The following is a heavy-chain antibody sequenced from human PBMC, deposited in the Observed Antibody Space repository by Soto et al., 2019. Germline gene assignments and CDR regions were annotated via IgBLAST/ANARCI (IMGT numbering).Heavy chain of an antibody. CDR2: ISGSGGST. CDR1: GFTFSSYA. Sequence: LRLSCAASGFTFSSYAMSWVRQAPGKGLEWVSAISGSGGSTYYADSVKGRFTISRDNSKNTLYLQMNSLRAEDTAVYYCAKDRVLRYFDWLSQTYGMDVWGQGTTVTVSS. CDR3: AKDRVLRYFDWLSQTYGMDV. V-gene: IGHV3-23*01. J-gene: IGHJ6*02. D-gene: IGHD3-9*01.